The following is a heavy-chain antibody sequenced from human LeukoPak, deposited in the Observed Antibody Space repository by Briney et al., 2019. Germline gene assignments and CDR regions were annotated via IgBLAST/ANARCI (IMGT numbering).Heavy chain of an antibody. D-gene: IGHD6-13*01. CDR1: GGSISSGGYY. J-gene: IGHJ4*02. CDR3: ARGVIAAAEADY. V-gene: IGHV4-31*03. Sequence: SETLSLTCTVSGGSISSGGYYWSWIRQRPGKGLEWIGYIYYSGSTYYNLSLKSRVTISLDTSKNQFSLKLSSVTAADTAVYYCARGVIAAAEADYWGQGTLVTVSS. CDR2: IYYSGST.